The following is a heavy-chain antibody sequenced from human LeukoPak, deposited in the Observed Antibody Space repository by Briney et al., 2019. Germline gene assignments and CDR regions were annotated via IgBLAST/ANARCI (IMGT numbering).Heavy chain of an antibody. CDR3: ARSRMGLGTAFDI. CDR1: GFTFSSYS. V-gene: IGHV3-21*01. J-gene: IGHJ3*02. Sequence: GGSLRLSCAASGFTFSSYSMNWVRQAPGKGLEWVSSISSSSSYIYYADSVKGRFTISRDNAKNSLYLQMNSLRAEDTAVYYCARSRMGLGTAFDIWGQGTMVTVSS. D-gene: IGHD7-27*01. CDR2: ISSSSSYI.